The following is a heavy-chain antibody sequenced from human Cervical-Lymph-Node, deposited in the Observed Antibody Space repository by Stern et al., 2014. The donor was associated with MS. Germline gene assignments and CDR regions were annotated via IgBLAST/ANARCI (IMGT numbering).Heavy chain of an antibody. CDR1: GGTFSSYA. CDR3: ARGLPGYHYDY. V-gene: IGHV1-69*01. D-gene: IGHD1-1*01. CDR2: IIPIFGTA. Sequence: QVQLVQPGAEVKRPGASVGVSCKASGGTFSSYAISWVRQAPGQGLEWMGGIIPIFGTANHAQKFQGRVTITADESTSTAYMELSSLRSEDTAVYYCARGLPGYHYDYWGQGTLVTVSS. J-gene: IGHJ4*02.